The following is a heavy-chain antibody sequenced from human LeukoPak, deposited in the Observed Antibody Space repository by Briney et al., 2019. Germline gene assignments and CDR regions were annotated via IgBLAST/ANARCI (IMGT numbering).Heavy chain of an antibody. V-gene: IGHV7-4-1*02. CDR1: GGTFSTYA. J-gene: IGHJ3*02. CDR3: ARGTYGGNSGDTFDI. D-gene: IGHD4-23*01. Sequence: ASVKVSCKASGGTFSTYAMNWVRQAPGQGLEWMGWINTNIGNPTYAQGFTGRFVFSLDTSVRTAYLQMSSLKAEDTAVYYCARGTYGGNSGDTFDIWGQGTMVTVSS. CDR2: INTNIGNP.